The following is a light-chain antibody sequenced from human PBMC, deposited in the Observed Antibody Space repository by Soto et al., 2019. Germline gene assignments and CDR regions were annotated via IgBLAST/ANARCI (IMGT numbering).Light chain of an antibody. J-gene: IGLJ1*01. CDR1: NSDVGLYNY. CDR3: SSFTTSSTLV. Sequence: QSALTQPASVSGSPGQSITISCTGTNSDVGLYNYVSWYQQYPGKAPKLMISEVSNRPSGVSNRFSGSKAGNTASLTISGLQPEDEADYYCSSFTTSSTLVFGTGTKLTVL. CDR2: EVS. V-gene: IGLV2-14*01.